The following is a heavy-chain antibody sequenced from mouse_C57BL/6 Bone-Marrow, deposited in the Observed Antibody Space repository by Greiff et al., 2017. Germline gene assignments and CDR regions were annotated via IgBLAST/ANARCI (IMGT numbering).Heavy chain of an antibody. CDR2: IYPRSGNT. V-gene: IGHV1-81*01. Sequence: QVQLKESGAELARPGASVKLSCKASGYTFTSYGISWVKQRTGQGLEWIGEIYPRSGNTYYNEKFKGKATLTADKSSSTAYMELRSLTSEDSAVYFCAYYYGSPYYFDYWGQDTTLTVSS. CDR1: GYTFTSYG. CDR3: AYYYGSPYYFDY. D-gene: IGHD1-1*01. J-gene: IGHJ2*01.